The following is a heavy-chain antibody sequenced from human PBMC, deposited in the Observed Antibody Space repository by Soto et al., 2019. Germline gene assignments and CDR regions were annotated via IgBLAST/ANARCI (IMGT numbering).Heavy chain of an antibody. CDR2: IDPSDSYT. V-gene: IGHV5-10-1*01. CDR1: GYNFTAFW. J-gene: IGHJ5*01. Sequence: PGESLKISCKASGYNFTAFWIHWVRQMPGKGLEWLGKIDPSDSYTNYSPSFEGQVTISTDISISTAYLQWSSLRASDTALYFCARVRKNWFDSWAQGTMVTVSS. CDR3: ARVRKNWFDS.